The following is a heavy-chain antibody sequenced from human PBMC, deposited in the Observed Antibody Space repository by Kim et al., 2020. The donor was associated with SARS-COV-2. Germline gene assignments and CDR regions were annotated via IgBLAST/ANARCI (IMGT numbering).Heavy chain of an antibody. D-gene: IGHD5-12*01. V-gene: IGHV3-9*01. Sequence: GGSLRLSCAASGFTFDDYAMHWVRQAPGKGLEWVSGISWNSGSIGYADSVKGRFTISRDNAKNSLYLQMNSLRAEDTALYYCAKDIGYSGYERFDYWGQGTLVTVSS. CDR2: ISWNSGSI. CDR3: AKDIGYSGYERFDY. J-gene: IGHJ4*02. CDR1: GFTFDDYA.